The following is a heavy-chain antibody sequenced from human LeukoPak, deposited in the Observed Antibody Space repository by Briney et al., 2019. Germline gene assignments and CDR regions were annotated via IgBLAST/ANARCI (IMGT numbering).Heavy chain of an antibody. V-gene: IGHV1-69*13. J-gene: IGHJ6*02. CDR1: GGTFSSYA. CDR2: IIPIFGPA. CDR3: AMTYGSGSYYNRRHYYYYGMDV. D-gene: IGHD3-10*01. Sequence: ASVKVSCKASGGTFSSYAISWVRQALGQGLEWLGGIIPIFGPANYAQKFQGRVTITADESTSTAYMELSSLRSEDTAVYYCAMTYGSGSYYNRRHYYYYGMDVWGQGTTVTVSS.